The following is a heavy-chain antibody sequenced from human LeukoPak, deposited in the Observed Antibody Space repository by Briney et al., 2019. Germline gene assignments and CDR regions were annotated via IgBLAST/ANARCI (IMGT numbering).Heavy chain of an antibody. CDR2: ISGSGGST. D-gene: IGHD3-16*01. V-gene: IGHV3-23*01. J-gene: IGHJ4*02. CDR3: VGLPADEGFDY. CDR1: GFTFSSYA. Sequence: PGGSLRLSCAASGFTFSSYAMSRVRQAPGKGLEWVSAISGSGGSTYYADSVKGRFTISRDNSKNTLYLQMNSLRAEDTAVYYCVGLPADEGFDYWGQGTLVTVSS.